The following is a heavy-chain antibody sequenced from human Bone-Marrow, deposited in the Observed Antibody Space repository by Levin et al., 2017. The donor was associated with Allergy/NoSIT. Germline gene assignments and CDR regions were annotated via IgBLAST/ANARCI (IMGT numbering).Heavy chain of an antibody. D-gene: IGHD6-19*01. Sequence: QPGGSLRLSCAASGFTFSSYSMNWVRQAPGKGLEWVSYISSSSSTIYYADSVKGRFTISRDNAKNSLYLQMNSLRAEDTAVYYCAREHSSGWYGYYYYGMDGWGQGTTVTVSS. CDR2: ISSSSSTI. CDR3: AREHSSGWYGYYYYGMDG. V-gene: IGHV3-48*01. J-gene: IGHJ6*02. CDR1: GFTFSSYS.